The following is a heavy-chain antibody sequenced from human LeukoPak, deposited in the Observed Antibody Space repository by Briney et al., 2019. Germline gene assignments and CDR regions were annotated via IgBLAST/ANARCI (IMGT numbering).Heavy chain of an antibody. V-gene: IGHV1-46*01. D-gene: IGHD1-26*01. Sequence: ASVKVSCKASGYTFTSYYMHWVRQAPGQGLEWMGIINPSGGSTSYAQKFQGRVTMTRDTSTSTVYMELSSLRSEDTAVYYCARDGKIVPLVGATSPLDYWGQGTLVTVSS. CDR3: ARDGKIVPLVGATSPLDY. J-gene: IGHJ4*02. CDR2: INPSGGST. CDR1: GYTFTSYY.